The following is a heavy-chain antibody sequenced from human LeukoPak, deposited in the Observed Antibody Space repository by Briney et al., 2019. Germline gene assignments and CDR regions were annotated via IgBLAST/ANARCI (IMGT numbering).Heavy chain of an antibody. CDR3: ARSYSD. CDR1: GGSFSGYY. CDR2: ISHSGST. Sequence: PSETLSLTCAVYGGSFSGYYWSWIRQPPGKGLEWIGEISHSGSTNYNPSLKSRVTISVDTPKNQFSLKLSSVTAADTAVYYCARSYSDWGQGTLVTVSS. J-gene: IGHJ4*02. D-gene: IGHD2-21*01. V-gene: IGHV4-34*01.